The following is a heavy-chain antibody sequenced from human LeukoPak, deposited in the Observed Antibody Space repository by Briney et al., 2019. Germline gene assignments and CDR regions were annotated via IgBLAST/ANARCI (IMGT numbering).Heavy chain of an antibody. V-gene: IGHV3-11*04. J-gene: IGHJ4*02. CDR1: GFSFSDYS. CDR2: ISSRGHTI. Sequence: GGSLRLSCAASGFSFSDYSMSWVRQAPGKGLEWISYISSRGHTIFYADSVRGRFTISRDNAKNSVYLQMNSLRDEDTAVYFCARGHVEFYDGTGHYYHDYWGRGTLVTVSS. CDR3: ARGHVEFYDGTGHYYHDY. D-gene: IGHD3-22*01.